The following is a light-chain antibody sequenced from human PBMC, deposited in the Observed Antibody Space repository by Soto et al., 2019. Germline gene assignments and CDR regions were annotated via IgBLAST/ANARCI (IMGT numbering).Light chain of an antibody. Sequence: SVLTHSPGTLSLSPGRRATLSCRASQSLSNNYLAWYQQKPGQAPRLXIYGASSRATGIPDRFSASGSGTDFTLTISRLETEDFAVYFCQQYSSSPVTFGQGTKVDIK. CDR3: QQYSSSPVT. V-gene: IGKV3-20*01. J-gene: IGKJ1*01. CDR2: GAS. CDR1: QSLSNNY.